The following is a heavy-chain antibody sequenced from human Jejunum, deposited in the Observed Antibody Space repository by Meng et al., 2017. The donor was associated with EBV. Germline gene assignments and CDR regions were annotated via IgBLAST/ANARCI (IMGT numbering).Heavy chain of an antibody. J-gene: IGHJ4*02. CDR3: VRDSSFNVH. Sequence: VQVVESGGGLVKPGGSLRLSCAASGFTFSSYSMNWVRQAPGKGLEWVSYISSGSSFIYYADSVKGRFTISRDDAKNSLFLQLNSLRAEDTAVYYCVRDSSFNVHWGQGTLVTVSS. V-gene: IGHV3-21*02. CDR2: ISSGSSFI. CDR1: GFTFSSYS. D-gene: IGHD3-16*02.